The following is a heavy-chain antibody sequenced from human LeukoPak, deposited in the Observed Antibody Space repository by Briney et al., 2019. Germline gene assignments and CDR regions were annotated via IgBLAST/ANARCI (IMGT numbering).Heavy chain of an antibody. CDR3: ARRVDTVDI. V-gene: IGHV3-23*01. Sequence: QPGGSLRLSCAASGFTFSTYAMSWVRQAPGKGLEWVSAISGRGVSTSYADSVRGRFTISRDNSKNTLYLQMNSLRAEDTAVYYCARRVDTVDIWGQGTTVTVSS. J-gene: IGHJ3*02. CDR1: GFTFSTYA. D-gene: IGHD5-18*01. CDR2: ISGRGVST.